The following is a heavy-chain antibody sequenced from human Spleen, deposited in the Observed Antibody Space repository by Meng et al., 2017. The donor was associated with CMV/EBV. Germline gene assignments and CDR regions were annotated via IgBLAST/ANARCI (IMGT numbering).Heavy chain of an antibody. V-gene: IGHV1-18*01. Sequence: ASVNVSCKASGYTFTSYGISWVRQAPGQGLEWMGWISAYNGNTNYVQKLQGRVTMTTDTSTSTAYMELRSLRSDDTAVYYCARDRGVVDYYYYGMDVWGQGTTVTVSS. CDR3: ARDRGVVDYYYYGMDV. CDR2: ISAYNGNT. D-gene: IGHD3-10*01. J-gene: IGHJ6*02. CDR1: GYTFTSYG.